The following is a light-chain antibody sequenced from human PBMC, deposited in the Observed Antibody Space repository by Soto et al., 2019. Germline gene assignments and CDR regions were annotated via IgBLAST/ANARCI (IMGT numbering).Light chain of an antibody. Sequence: EIVLTQSPATLSLSPGERATVSCRASQSVSNYLGWYQQKAGQAPRLLIYDASNMATGIPARFSGSGSGTDFTLTISSLEPEDFAVYYCQPAGTFGQGTRLEIK. CDR1: QSVSNY. J-gene: IGKJ5*01. V-gene: IGKV3-11*01. CDR2: DAS. CDR3: QPAGT.